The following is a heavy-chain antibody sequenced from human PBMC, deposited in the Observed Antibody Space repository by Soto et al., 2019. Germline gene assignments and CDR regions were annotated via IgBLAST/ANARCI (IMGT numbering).Heavy chain of an antibody. Sequence: GGSLRLSCAASGFTFSSYGMHWVRQAPGKGLEWVAVISYDGSNKYYADSVKGRFTISRGNSKNTLYLQMNSLRAEDTAVYYCAKVHQKPYADEYSSSSGRWPVDYWGQGTLVTVSS. CDR3: AKVHQKPYADEYSSSSGRWPVDY. J-gene: IGHJ4*02. D-gene: IGHD6-6*01. CDR2: ISYDGSNK. V-gene: IGHV3-30*18. CDR1: GFTFSSYG.